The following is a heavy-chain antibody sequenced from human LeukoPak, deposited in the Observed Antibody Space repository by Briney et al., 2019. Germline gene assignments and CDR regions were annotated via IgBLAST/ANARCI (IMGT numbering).Heavy chain of an antibody. V-gene: IGHV4-59*01. CDR2: IYYSGRT. D-gene: IGHD3-10*01. Sequence: PSETLSLTCTVSGGSISSYYWSWIRQPPGKGLEWIGYIYYSGRTNYNPSLKSRVTISVDTSKNQFSLKLSSVTAADTAVYYCARGLYYGSGSYYYFDYWGQGTLVTVSS. J-gene: IGHJ4*02. CDR1: GGSISSYY. CDR3: ARGLYYGSGSYYYFDY.